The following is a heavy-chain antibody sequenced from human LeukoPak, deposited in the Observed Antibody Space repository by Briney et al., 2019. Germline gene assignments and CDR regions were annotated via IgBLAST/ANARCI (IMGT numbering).Heavy chain of an antibody. Sequence: PSETLSLTCAVYGGSFSGYYWSWIRQPPGKGLEWIGYIYYSGSTYYNPSLKSRVTISVDTSKNQFSLKLSSVTAADTAVYYCARDFWSSSWYYFDYWGQGTLVTVSS. CDR3: ARDFWSSSWYYFDY. D-gene: IGHD6-13*01. CDR2: IYYSGST. J-gene: IGHJ4*02. CDR1: GGSFSGYY. V-gene: IGHV4-30-4*08.